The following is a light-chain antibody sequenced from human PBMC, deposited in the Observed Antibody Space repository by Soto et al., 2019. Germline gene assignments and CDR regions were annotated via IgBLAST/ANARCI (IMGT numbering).Light chain of an antibody. CDR3: QQYNSDPYT. Sequence: DIQMTQSPSTLSASVGDRVTITCRASQSISSWLAWYQQKPGKAPKLLIYKASSLESGVPSRFWGSGSGTEFTLTISSLQPDDFATYYCQQYNSDPYTFGQGTKLEIK. CDR1: QSISSW. V-gene: IGKV1-5*03. CDR2: KAS. J-gene: IGKJ2*01.